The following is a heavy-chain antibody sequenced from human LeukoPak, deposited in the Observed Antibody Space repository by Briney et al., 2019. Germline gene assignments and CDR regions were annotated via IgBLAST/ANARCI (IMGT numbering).Heavy chain of an antibody. D-gene: IGHD6-19*01. CDR2: ISGSGGST. V-gene: IGHV3-23*01. Sequence: PGGSLRLSCAASGFTFSSYAMSWVRQAPGKGLEGVSAISGSGGSTYYADSVKGRFTISRDNSKNTLYLQMNSLRAEDTAVYYCASNAGWYSSGAADYWGQGTVVTVSS. J-gene: IGHJ4*02. CDR1: GFTFSSYA. CDR3: ASNAGWYSSGAADY.